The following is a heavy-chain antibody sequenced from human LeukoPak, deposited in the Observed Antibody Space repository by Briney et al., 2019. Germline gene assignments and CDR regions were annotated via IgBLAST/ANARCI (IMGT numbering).Heavy chain of an antibody. CDR1: GFTFSSYA. J-gene: IGHJ6*03. D-gene: IGHD3-10*01. V-gene: IGHV3-23*01. Sequence: GGSLRLSCAASGFTFSSYAMSWVRQAPGKGLEWVSAISGSGGSTYYADSVKGRFTISRDNSKNTLYLQMNSLRAEDTAVYYCAKDGVVRGVIDYMDVWGKGTTVTVSS. CDR2: ISGSGGST. CDR3: AKDGVVRGVIDYMDV.